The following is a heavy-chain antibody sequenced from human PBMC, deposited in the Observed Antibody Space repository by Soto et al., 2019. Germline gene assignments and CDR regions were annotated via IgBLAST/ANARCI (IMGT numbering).Heavy chain of an antibody. CDR2: IYYSGGT. J-gene: IGHJ6*02. V-gene: IGHV4-31*03. CDR3: AASCVGCGGFNYYGMDV. CDR1: GGSISSGGYY. D-gene: IGHD2-21*01. Sequence: SVTLSLTCTVSGGSISSGGYYCSWIRQNPGKGLEWIGYIYYSGGTYYNPSLKSRVTISVDTSKNQFSLKLSSVTAADTAVYYCAASCVGCGGFNYYGMDVWGQGTTVTVSS.